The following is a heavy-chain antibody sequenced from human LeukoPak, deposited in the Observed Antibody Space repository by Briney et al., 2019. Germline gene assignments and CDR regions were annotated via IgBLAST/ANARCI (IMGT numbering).Heavy chain of an antibody. CDR1: GGSISSYY. J-gene: IGHJ3*02. CDR3: ARDVGSHNVFDI. Sequence: PSETLSLTCTVSGGSISSYYWSWVRQPPGRGREWKGYIYYSGSTNYNPSLKSRVTISVDTSKNQFSLKLSSVTAADTAVYYCARDVGSHNVFDIWGQGTIATVSS. V-gene: IGHV4-59*01. D-gene: IGHD1-26*01. CDR2: IYYSGST.